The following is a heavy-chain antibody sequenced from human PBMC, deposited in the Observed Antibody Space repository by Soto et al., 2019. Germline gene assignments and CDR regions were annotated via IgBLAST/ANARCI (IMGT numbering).Heavy chain of an antibody. CDR1: GFTFSNYA. Sequence: GGSLRLSCAASGFTFSNYAMNWVRQAPGKGLEWVSAISGSGGTTYYADSVKGRFTMSRDNSKNTLYLQMNSLRADDTAVYYCAKVPFRPYYFDYWGLGTLVTVSS. J-gene: IGHJ4*02. CDR3: AKVPFRPYYFDY. CDR2: ISGSGGTT. V-gene: IGHV3-23*01. D-gene: IGHD3-3*02.